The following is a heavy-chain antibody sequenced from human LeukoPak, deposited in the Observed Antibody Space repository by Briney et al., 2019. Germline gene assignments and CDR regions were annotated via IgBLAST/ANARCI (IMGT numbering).Heavy chain of an antibody. J-gene: IGHJ6*03. D-gene: IGHD3-3*01. Sequence: GGSLRLSCAASGFTFSNYWMTWVRQAPGKGLEWVADIKQDGSEKLYVNSVRGRFTISRDNAKKSLFLQMNSLRAEDTAVYYCARGNGVVHGVYYMDVWGKGTTVTVS. V-gene: IGHV3-7*04. CDR1: GFTFSNYW. CDR3: ARGNGVVHGVYYMDV. CDR2: IKQDGSEK.